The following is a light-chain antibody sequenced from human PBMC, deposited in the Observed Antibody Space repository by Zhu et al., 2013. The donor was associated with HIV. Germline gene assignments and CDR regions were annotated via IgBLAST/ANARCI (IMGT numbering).Light chain of an antibody. CDR2: QDT. V-gene: IGLV3-1*01. J-gene: IGLJ1*01. CDR3: QAWDNGLYV. CDR1: KLGDKF. Sequence: SYDLTQSPSVSVSPGQTVRITCSGDKLGDKFSCWYQQKPGQSPVLVIYQDTKRPSGIPERFSGSNSGNTATLTISGTQAMDEADYYCQAWDNGLYVFGTGTKVTVL.